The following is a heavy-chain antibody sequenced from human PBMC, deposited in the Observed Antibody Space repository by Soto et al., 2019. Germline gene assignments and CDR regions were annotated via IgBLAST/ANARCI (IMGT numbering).Heavy chain of an antibody. CDR3: AITHYYYGSGMRQRYYYAMDV. V-gene: IGHV1-2*04. CDR1: GYTFTGYY. D-gene: IGHD3-10*01. J-gene: IGHJ6*02. CDR2: INPNSGGT. Sequence: GASVKVSCKASGYTFTGYYMHWVRQAPGQGLEWMGWINPNSGGTNYAQKLQGWVTMTRDTPISTAYMELRRLRSDDTAVYYCAITHYYYGSGMRQRYYYAMDVWGQGTTVTVSS.